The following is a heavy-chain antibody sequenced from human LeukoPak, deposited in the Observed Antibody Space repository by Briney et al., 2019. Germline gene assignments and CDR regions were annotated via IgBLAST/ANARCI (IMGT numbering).Heavy chain of an antibody. D-gene: IGHD1-26*01. CDR1: GFTFSSYA. CDR2: ISGSGGST. V-gene: IGHV3-23*01. CDR3: AKGRGSNSGAFDH. J-gene: IGHJ4*02. Sequence: GGSLRLSCAASGFTFSSYAMSWVRQAPGKGLEWVSAISGSGGSTYYADSVKGRFTISRDNSKNTLFLQMNSLRAEDTAVYYCAKGRGSNSGAFDHWGQGTLVTVSS.